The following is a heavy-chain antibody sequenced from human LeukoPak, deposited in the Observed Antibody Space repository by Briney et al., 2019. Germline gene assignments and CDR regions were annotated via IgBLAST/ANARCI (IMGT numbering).Heavy chain of an antibody. Sequence: GGSLRLSCAASGFTFSSYEMNWVRQAPGKGLEWVSYISSSGSTIYYADSVKGRFTISRDNAKNSLSLQMNSLSAEDTAVYYCAELGITMIGGVWGKGTTVTISS. V-gene: IGHV3-48*03. J-gene: IGHJ6*04. D-gene: IGHD3-10*02. CDR3: AELGITMIGGV. CDR2: ISSSGSTI. CDR1: GFTFSSYE.